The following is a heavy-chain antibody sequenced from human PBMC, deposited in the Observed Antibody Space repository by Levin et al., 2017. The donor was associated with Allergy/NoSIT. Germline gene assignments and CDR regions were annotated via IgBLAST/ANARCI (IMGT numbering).Heavy chain of an antibody. V-gene: IGHV3-33*01. D-gene: IGHD4-17*01. CDR3: ARGYGVNSHAFDM. Sequence: GGSLRLSCAVSGFTFSSYGMQWVRQAPGRGPEWVAVIWYDGSKKYYADSVEGRFTISRDNSKNTLFLQMDSLRVEDSAVYFCARGYGVNSHAFDMWGQGTMVTVSS. CDR1: GFTFSSYG. CDR2: IWYDGSKK. J-gene: IGHJ3*02.